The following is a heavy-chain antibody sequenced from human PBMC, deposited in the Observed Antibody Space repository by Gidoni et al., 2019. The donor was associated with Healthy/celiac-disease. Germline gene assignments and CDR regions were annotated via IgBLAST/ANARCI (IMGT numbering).Heavy chain of an antibody. D-gene: IGHD2-15*01. CDR2: IYWDDDK. Sequence: QITLKESGPTLVKPTQTLTLTCTFSGFSLSTSGVGVGWIRQPPGKALEWLALIYWDDDKRYSPSLKSRLTITKDTSKNQVVLTMTNMDPVDTATYYCAHRRLGYGGNWYYFDYWGQGTLVTVSS. CDR3: AHRRLGYGGNWYYFDY. J-gene: IGHJ4*02. V-gene: IGHV2-5*02. CDR1: GFSLSTSGVG.